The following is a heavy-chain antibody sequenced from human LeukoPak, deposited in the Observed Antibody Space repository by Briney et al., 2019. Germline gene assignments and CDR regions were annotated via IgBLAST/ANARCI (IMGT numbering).Heavy chain of an antibody. D-gene: IGHD4-17*01. V-gene: IGHV4-34*01. CDR1: GFTVSSNY. J-gene: IGHJ4*02. Sequence: GSLRLSCAASGFTVSSNYMSWVRQPPGKGLEWIGEINHRGRTNYNPSLKSRVTMSVDTSKSQFSLNLSSVTAADTSVYYCARVDYGDYSKAFDYWGQGTLVTVSS. CDR3: ARVDYGDYSKAFDY. CDR2: INHRGRT.